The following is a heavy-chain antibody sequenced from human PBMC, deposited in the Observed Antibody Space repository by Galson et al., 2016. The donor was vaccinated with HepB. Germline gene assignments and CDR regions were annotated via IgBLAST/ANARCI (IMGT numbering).Heavy chain of an antibody. J-gene: IGHJ4*02. V-gene: IGHV4-39*01. CDR2: VSYSGNS. CDR3: ACISDPSY. CDR1: GGSISSSRYY. Sequence: SETLSLTCTVSGGSISSSRYYWGWIRQPPGKGLEWVGSVSYSGNSYYNPSLKSRVTISVDTSKNQFYLNLFSATAADTAVSYCACISDPSYWGQGTLVTVSS. D-gene: IGHD1-14*01.